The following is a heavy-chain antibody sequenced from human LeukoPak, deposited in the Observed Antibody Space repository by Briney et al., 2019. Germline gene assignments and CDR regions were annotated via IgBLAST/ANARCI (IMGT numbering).Heavy chain of an antibody. D-gene: IGHD3-16*02. V-gene: IGHV3-33*01. Sequence: GGSLRLSCAASGFTFSSYGMHWVRQAPGKGLEWVAVIWYDGSNKYYADSVKGRFTISRDNSKNTLYLQMNSLRAEDTAVYYCAREIYDYVWGSYRPRYYFDYWGQGTPVTVSS. CDR1: GFTFSSYG. CDR3: AREIYDYVWGSYRPRYYFDY. CDR2: IWYDGSNK. J-gene: IGHJ4*02.